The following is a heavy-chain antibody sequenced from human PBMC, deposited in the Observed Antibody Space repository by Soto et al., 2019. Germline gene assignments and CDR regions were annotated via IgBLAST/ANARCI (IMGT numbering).Heavy chain of an antibody. CDR2: IIPMFGSA. D-gene: IGHD3-22*01. Sequence: QVQLVQSGAEVKKPGSSVKVSCKASGGTFSSYVISWVRQAPGQGLEWMGGIIPMFGSATYAQKFQGRVTITADESTSTAYMERSSLRSEDTAVYYCASETAVVITKAWSRWGQGTLVTVSP. CDR3: ASETAVVITKAWSR. V-gene: IGHV1-69*12. CDR1: GGTFSSYV. J-gene: IGHJ4*02.